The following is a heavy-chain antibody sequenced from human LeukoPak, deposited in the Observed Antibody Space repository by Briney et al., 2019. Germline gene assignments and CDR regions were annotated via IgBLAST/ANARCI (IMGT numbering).Heavy chain of an antibody. CDR3: AKDAVGATAYYFDY. CDR1: GYTFTSYD. D-gene: IGHD1-26*01. Sequence: EASVKVSCKASGYTFTSYDINWVRQATGQGLEWMGWMNPNSGNTGYAQKFQGRVTMTRNTSISTAYMELSSLRSEDTAVYYCAKDAVGATAYYFDYWGQGILVTVSS. CDR2: MNPNSGNT. J-gene: IGHJ4*02. V-gene: IGHV1-8*01.